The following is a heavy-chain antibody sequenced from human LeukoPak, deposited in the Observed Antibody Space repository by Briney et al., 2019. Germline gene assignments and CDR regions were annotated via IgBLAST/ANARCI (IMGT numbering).Heavy chain of an antibody. Sequence: PSETLSLTCTVSGGSISSSSYYWGWIRQPPGKGLEWIGSIYYSGSTYYNPSLKSRVTISVDTSKNQFSLKLSSVTAADSAVYYCARGRNHAYSSDYWGQGTLVTVSS. V-gene: IGHV4-39*07. D-gene: IGHD1-14*01. CDR2: IYYSGST. CDR1: GGSISSSSYY. J-gene: IGHJ4*02. CDR3: ARGRNHAYSSDY.